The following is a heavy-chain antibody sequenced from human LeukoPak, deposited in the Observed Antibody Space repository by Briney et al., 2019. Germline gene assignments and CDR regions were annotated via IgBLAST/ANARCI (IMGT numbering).Heavy chain of an antibody. J-gene: IGHJ4*02. V-gene: IGHV3-9*03. D-gene: IGHD3-22*01. CDR3: VKSSYYDSSGPFDY. CDR1: GFTFDDYV. Sequence: GGSLRLSCAASGFTFDDYVMHWVGQAPGKGLEWVSGISWNSGSIVYAYSVYGRFTLSLHTAKNSLYLQTNSLRPEDMALYYCVKSSYYDSSGPFDYSGEGTLVTVSS. CDR2: ISWNSGSI.